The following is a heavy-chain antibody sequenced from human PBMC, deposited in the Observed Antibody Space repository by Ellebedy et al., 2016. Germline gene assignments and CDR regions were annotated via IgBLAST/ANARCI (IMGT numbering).Heavy chain of an antibody. D-gene: IGHD6-6*01. CDR3: ARDVSLYSSSPSFDF. V-gene: IGHV4-59*01. J-gene: IGHJ4*02. CDR1: DGSISAYY. CDR2: IHYSGTT. Sequence: SETLSLXCTVSDGSISAYYWNWIRQPPGNGLEWFGNIHYSGTTNYNPSLKSRFTISLDTSKNQFSLKVTSVAAADTAVYYCARDVSLYSSSPSFDFWGQGTLVTVSS.